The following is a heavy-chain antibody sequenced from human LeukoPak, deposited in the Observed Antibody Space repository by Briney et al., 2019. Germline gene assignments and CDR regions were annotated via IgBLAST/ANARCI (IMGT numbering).Heavy chain of an antibody. J-gene: IGHJ3*01. V-gene: IGHV3-23*01. D-gene: IGHD5-24*01. CDR2: ISGSGTST. CDR1: GFTFTTYA. Sequence: PGGSLRLSCAVSGFTFTTYAMTWVRQAPGKGLEWVSAISGSGTSTYYADSVKGRFTISRDNSKNTLSLQMNSLRVEDTAMYFCAKDIQLSTWGLGTMVTVSS. CDR3: AKDIQLST.